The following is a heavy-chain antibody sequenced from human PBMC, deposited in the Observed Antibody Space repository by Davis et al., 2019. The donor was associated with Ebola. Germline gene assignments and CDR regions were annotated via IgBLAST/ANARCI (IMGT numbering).Heavy chain of an antibody. V-gene: IGHV3-30*02. CDR2: IWYDGSNK. Sequence: GESLKISCAASGFTFSSYGMHWVRQAPGKGLEWVAVIWYDGSNKYYADSVKGRFTISRDNSKNTLYLQMNSLRTEDTAVYYCAKVTGSFGYWGQGTLVTVSS. D-gene: IGHD1-14*01. CDR3: AKVTGSFGY. J-gene: IGHJ4*02. CDR1: GFTFSSYG.